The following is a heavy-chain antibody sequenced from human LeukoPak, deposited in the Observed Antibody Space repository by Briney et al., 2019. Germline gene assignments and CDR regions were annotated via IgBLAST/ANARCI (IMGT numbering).Heavy chain of an antibody. CDR2: SDYSGSS. Sequence: ESLSLTCIVSGYSFSNRDNQWGWIRQPPGQGLVWIGSSDYSGSSHYTPSPKTRVGISGDTTKNHFSLKLRFVSAADTAVYYCARHRTRHRERLGLYYFDTWGQGTLVTVSS. D-gene: IGHD3-3*01. CDR3: ARHRTRHRERLGLYYFDT. J-gene: IGHJ4*02. V-gene: IGHV4-39*01. CDR1: GYSFSNRDNQ.